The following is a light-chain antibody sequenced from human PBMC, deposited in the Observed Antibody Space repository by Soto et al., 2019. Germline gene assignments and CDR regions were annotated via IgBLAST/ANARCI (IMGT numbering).Light chain of an antibody. J-gene: IGKJ3*01. Sequence: GERATLSCRASQSISSSYLAWYHQPPAQAPRLLVSGASIRAAGIPDRFSGSGSATDFTRTISRLEPEDFAVYYYQQYGSSRFTFGPGTKVDIK. V-gene: IGKV3-20*01. CDR3: QQYGSSRFT. CDR2: GAS. CDR1: QSISSSY.